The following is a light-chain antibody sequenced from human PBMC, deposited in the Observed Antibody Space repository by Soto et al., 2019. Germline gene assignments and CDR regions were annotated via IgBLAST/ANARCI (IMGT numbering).Light chain of an antibody. CDR3: QKWGT. J-gene: IGKJ1*01. Sequence: DIQMTQSPSTLSASVGDRVTITCRASQSISSWLAWYQQKPGKAPKLLIYKASSLESGVPSRISGSGCGTEFNITITSLQPDYVETYYGQKWGTSGQGTKVEIK. CDR1: QSISSW. V-gene: IGKV1-5*03. CDR2: KAS.